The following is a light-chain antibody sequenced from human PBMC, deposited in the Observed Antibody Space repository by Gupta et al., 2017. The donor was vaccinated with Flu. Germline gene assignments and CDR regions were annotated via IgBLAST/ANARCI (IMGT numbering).Light chain of an antibody. CDR1: QSIGVD. Sequence: EVVMTHSPLILSLSPGEGVTLSCRPRQSIGVDLAWYQQKQGQPPRLLIYDASFRASGVPTRFSDGGCETEFTLTINSLQPEDFAVYFCQQGNNWPFTFGQGTRLDIK. V-gene: IGKV3-15*01. J-gene: IGKJ5*01. CDR3: QQGNNWPFT. CDR2: DAS.